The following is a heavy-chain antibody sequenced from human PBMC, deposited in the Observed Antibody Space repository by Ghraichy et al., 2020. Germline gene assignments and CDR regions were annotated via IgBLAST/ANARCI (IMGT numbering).Heavy chain of an antibody. CDR3: VVGSYRFYH. CDR2: ITSNGRNT. D-gene: IGHD3-10*01. J-gene: IGHJ1*01. CDR1: GFTFSSYV. V-gene: IGHV3-64D*06. Sequence: GGSLRLSCSASGFTFSSYVMHWVRQAPGKGLECVSAITSNGRNTYYADSVKGRFTISRDNSKNTLYLQMNRLRAEDTAVYFCVVGSYRFYHWGQGSLVTV.